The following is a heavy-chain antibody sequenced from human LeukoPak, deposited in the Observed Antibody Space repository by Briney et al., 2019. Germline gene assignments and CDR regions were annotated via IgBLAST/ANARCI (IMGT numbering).Heavy chain of an antibody. CDR2: ISSSSNYM. CDR1: GFAFSRYS. Sequence: GGSLRLSCAAAGFAFSRYSMNWVRQTPGKGLEWVSSISSSSNYMYYTASVRGRFTISRDDAKNSLYLQMNSLRDEDTAVYYCARDQTRNQIEYWGQGTLVTVSS. CDR3: ARDQTRNQIEY. J-gene: IGHJ4*02. D-gene: IGHD1-14*01. V-gene: IGHV3-21*01.